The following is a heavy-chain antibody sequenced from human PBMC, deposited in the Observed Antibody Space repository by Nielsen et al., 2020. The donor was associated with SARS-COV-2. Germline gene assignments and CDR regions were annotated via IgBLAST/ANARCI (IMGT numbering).Heavy chain of an antibody. CDR1: GGSISSYY. Sequence: SETLSLTCTVSGGSISSYYWSWIRQPPGKGLEWIGYIYYSGSTNYNPSLKSRVTVSVDTSKNQFSLKLSSVTAADTAVYYCAGFMVRGVYWFDPWGQGTLVTVSS. D-gene: IGHD3-10*01. J-gene: IGHJ5*02. CDR2: IYYSGST. V-gene: IGHV4-59*12. CDR3: AGFMVRGVYWFDP.